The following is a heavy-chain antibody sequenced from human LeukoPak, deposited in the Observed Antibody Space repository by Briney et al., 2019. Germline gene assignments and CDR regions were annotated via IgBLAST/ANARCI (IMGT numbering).Heavy chain of an antibody. V-gene: IGHV1-18*01. D-gene: IGHD3-10*01. Sequence: ASVKVSCKASGYTFTSYGISWVRQAPGQGLEWMGWISAYNGNTNYAQKLQGRVTMTEDTSTDTAYMELSSLRSEDTAVYYCATLWFGELPDYWGQGTLVTVSS. CDR1: GYTFTSYG. CDR3: ATLWFGELPDY. CDR2: ISAYNGNT. J-gene: IGHJ4*02.